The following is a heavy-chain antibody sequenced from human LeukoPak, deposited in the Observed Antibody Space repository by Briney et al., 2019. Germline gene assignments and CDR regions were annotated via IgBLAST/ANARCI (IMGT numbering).Heavy chain of an antibody. J-gene: IGHJ4*02. CDR2: ISGSGGST. D-gene: IGHD3-10*01. V-gene: IGHV3-23*01. CDR3: ARDAEDGSGSYPSVLSFLHDEYYFDY. CDR1: GFTFSSYA. Sequence: GGSLRLSCAASGFTFSSYAMSWVRQAPGKGLEWVSGISGSGGSTYYADSVKGRFTISRDNAKNSLYLQMNSLRAEDTAVYYCARDAEDGSGSYPSVLSFLHDEYYFDYWGQGTLVTVSS.